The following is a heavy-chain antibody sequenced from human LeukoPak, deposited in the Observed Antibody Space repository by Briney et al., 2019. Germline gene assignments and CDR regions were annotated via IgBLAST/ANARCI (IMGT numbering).Heavy chain of an antibody. CDR3: ARVFFYGDYGAFDY. D-gene: IGHD4-17*01. Sequence: GGSLRLSCAASGFTVSSNYMSWVRQAPGKGLEWVSVIYSGGSTYYADSVKGRFTISRHNSKNTLYLHMNSLRAEDTAVYYCARVFFYGDYGAFDYWGQGTLVTVSS. V-gene: IGHV3-53*04. CDR2: IYSGGST. CDR1: GFTVSSNY. J-gene: IGHJ4*02.